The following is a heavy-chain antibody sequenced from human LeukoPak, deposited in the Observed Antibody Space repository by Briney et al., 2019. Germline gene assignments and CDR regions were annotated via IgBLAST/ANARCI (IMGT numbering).Heavy chain of an antibody. CDR1: GFTFSSYS. CDR2: ISSSSSYI. CDR3: AKDHYYDSSGYLKEYAFDI. D-gene: IGHD3-22*01. J-gene: IGHJ3*02. Sequence: PGGSLRLSCAASGFTFSSYSMNWVRQAPGKGLEWVSSISSSSSYIYYADSVKGRFTISRDNAKNSLYLQMNSLRAEDTAVYYCAKDHYYDSSGYLKEYAFDIWGQGTMVTVSS. V-gene: IGHV3-21*04.